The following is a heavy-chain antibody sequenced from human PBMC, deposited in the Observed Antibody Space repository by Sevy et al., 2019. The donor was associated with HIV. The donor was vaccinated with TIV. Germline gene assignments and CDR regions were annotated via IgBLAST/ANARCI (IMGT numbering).Heavy chain of an antibody. V-gene: IGHV4-4*07. D-gene: IGHD1-26*01. J-gene: IGHJ4*02. CDR1: GGSISSYY. Sequence: SETLSLTCTVSGGSISSYYWSWIRQPAGKGLEWIGRIYTSGSTNYNPSLKSRVTMSVDTSKNQFSLKLSSVIAADTAVYYCARLYSGSYLYYFDYWGQGTLVTVSS. CDR2: IYTSGST. CDR3: ARLYSGSYLYYFDY.